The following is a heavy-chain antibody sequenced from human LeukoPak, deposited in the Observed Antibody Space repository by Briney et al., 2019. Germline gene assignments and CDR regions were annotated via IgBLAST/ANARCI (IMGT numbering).Heavy chain of an antibody. CDR2: TGGSDDNT. CDR1: GFSVNGYV. Sequence: GGSLRLSCEGSGFSVNGYVMSWVRQAPGKGLEWIAVTGGSDDNTHYADSVKGRFTISRDNSENRLFLQMNSLRPDDSALYYCAKRIAAQENFDYWGQGTLVTVSS. CDR3: AKRIAAQENFDY. J-gene: IGHJ4*02. D-gene: IGHD6-6*01. V-gene: IGHV3-23*01.